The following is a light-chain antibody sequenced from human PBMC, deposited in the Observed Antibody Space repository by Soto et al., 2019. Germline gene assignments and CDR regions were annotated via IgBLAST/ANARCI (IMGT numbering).Light chain of an antibody. V-gene: IGKV1-27*01. CDR2: DAS. J-gene: IGKJ3*01. CDR3: QKYKSDPYT. Sequence: DIQMTQSPSSLSASIGDRVTITCRASQGISNSLAWYQQKKGKGPSILIYDASTLQSGVPSRFSGSGSGTDFTLTINRLQPEDVETYYCQKYKSDPYTFGPGTKVDIK. CDR1: QGISNS.